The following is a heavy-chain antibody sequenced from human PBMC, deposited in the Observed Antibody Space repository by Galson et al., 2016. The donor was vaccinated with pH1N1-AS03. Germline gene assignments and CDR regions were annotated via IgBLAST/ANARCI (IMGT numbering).Heavy chain of an antibody. D-gene: IGHD1-1*01. J-gene: IGHJ4*02. Sequence: SLRLSCAASGFTFSSHWMGWVRQTPGKGLEWVANIKEDGSAKYYLDSVKGRFTISRDNAKNSLSLEMNSLRAEDTAVYYCARDASHTGSAWYYFDYWGQGTLVTASS. V-gene: IGHV3-7*03. CDR1: GFTFSSHW. CDR3: ARDASHTGSAWYYFDY. CDR2: IKEDGSAK.